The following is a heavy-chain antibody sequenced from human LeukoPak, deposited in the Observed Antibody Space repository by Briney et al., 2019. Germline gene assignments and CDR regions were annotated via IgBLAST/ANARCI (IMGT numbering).Heavy chain of an antibody. V-gene: IGHV3-20*04. CDR2: INWNGGST. D-gene: IGHD6-19*01. CDR1: GFTFDDYG. J-gene: IGHJ1*01. Sequence: GGSLRLSCAASGFTFDDYGMSWVRQAPGKGLEWVSGINWNGGSTGYADSVKGRFTISRDNSKNTLYLQMNSLRAEDTAVYYCAKDGSSGWSISFAEYFQHWGQGTLVTVSS. CDR3: AKDGSSGWSISFAEYFQH.